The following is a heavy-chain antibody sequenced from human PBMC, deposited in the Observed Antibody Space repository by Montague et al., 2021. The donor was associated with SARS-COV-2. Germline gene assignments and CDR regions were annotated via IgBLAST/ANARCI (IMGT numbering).Heavy chain of an antibody. CDR2: TYYRSQWYN. J-gene: IGHJ5*02. CDR1: GDSVSSNSAA. CDR3: ARSQHCGGGRCYSLSWFDP. D-gene: IGHD2-15*01. V-gene: IGHV6-1*01. Sequence: CAISGDSVSSNSAAWDWIRQSPSRGLEWLGRTYYRSQWYNDYAVSVGSRIAINPDTSKNHFSLQLDSVTPEDTAVYYCARSQHCGGGRCYSLSWFDPWDQGTLVIVSS.